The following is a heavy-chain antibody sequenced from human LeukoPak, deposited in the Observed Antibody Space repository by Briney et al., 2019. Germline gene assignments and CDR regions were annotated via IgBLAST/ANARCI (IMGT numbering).Heavy chain of an antibody. D-gene: IGHD3-22*01. V-gene: IGHV3-7*03. Sequence: PGGSLRLSCASSGFTFSNYWMRWVRRPRGKVVEWVANINQDGNDKYYVDFVRGRFTISSDNFKNTLYRQMNSMRAEDPGVYYCATSISYYDSSRYPMFFDYWGQGTLVTVSS. CDR2: INQDGNDK. J-gene: IGHJ4*02. CDR3: ATSISYYDSSRYPMFFDY. CDR1: GFTFSNYW.